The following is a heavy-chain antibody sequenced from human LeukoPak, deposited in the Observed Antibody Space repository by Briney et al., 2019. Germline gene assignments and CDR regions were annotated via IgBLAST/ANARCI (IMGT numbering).Heavy chain of an antibody. CDR1: GGSIIGSTSY. CDR2: INYSGST. D-gene: IGHD3-22*01. V-gene: IGHV4-39*01. J-gene: IGHJ4*02. CDR3: ARGYDY. Sequence: PSETLSLTCTVSGGSIIGSTSYWGWRRQPRGKGLDWIGIINYSGSTYYNPSLRSRVTISVDTSKNQFSLKLNSVTASDTAVYYCARGYDYWGQGTLVTVSS.